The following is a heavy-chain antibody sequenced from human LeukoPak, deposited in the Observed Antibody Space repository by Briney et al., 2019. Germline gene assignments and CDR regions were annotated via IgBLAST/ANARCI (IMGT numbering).Heavy chain of an antibody. CDR1: GFTFSNYA. D-gene: IGHD3-10*01. V-gene: IGHV3-23*01. J-gene: IGHJ4*02. CDR2: TSGSGGST. Sequence: PGGSLRLSCAASGFTFSNYAMSWVRQAPGKGLEWVSVTSGSGGSTYYGDSVKGRFTISRDNSKNTLYMRMNNLRAEDTAVYYCARGALLWFGAKMEYYFDYWGQGTPLTVSS. CDR3: ARGALLWFGAKMEYYFDY.